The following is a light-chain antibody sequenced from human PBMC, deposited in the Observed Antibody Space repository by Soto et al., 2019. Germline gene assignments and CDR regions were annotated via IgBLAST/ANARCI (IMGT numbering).Light chain of an antibody. Sequence: IVQTPTPDFMAVSLSERATITCKYSQSCLHNSNNKNYLTWYQQKPGQPPKLLIYWASTREFGVPDRFSGSGSGTDFTLTISNLQAEDVAVYYCQQCYSGPRTFGQGANVDI. CDR1: QSCLHNSNNKNY. V-gene: IGKV4-1*01. J-gene: IGKJ1*01. CDR3: QQCYSGPRT. CDR2: WAS.